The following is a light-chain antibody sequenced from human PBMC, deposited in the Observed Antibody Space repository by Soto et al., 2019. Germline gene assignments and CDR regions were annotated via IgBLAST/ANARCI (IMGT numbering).Light chain of an antibody. CDR1: QSVSSY. J-gene: IGKJ5*01. Sequence: EIVLTQSPATLSLSPGERATLSCRASQSVSSYLAWYQQKPGQAPRLLIYDVSNRAIGIPARFSASGSGTDFTLTISRLEPEDFAVYYCQQRYNWPPITFGQGTRLE. CDR3: QQRYNWPPIT. V-gene: IGKV3-11*01. CDR2: DVS.